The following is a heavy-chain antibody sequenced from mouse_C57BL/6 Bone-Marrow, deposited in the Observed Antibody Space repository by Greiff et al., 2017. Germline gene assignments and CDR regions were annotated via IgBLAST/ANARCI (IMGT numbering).Heavy chain of an antibody. CDR1: GFSFNTYA. Sequence: EVKLQESGGGLVQPKGSLKLSCAASGFSFNTYAMNWVRQAPGKGLEWVARIRSKSNNYATYYADSVKDRFTISRDDSESMLYLQMNNLKTEDTAMYYCVSFLAWFAYWGQGTLVTVSA. CDR2: IRSKSNNYAT. J-gene: IGHJ3*01. V-gene: IGHV10-1*01. CDR3: VSFLAWFAY.